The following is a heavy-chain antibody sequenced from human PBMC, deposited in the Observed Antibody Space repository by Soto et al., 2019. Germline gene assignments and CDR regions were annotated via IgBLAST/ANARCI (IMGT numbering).Heavy chain of an antibody. Sequence: QVQLMQSGTGVKKPGASVKVSCKSSGYTFTSYGISLVRQAPGQVLEWTGWISVYNGNTNYAQKLLGRVTMTTDTSTSTAYMELRSLRSEVPDVNSCARAPEVHSSSWSGTHCYYGMDVWGQGTTVTVSS. J-gene: IGHJ6*02. CDR3: ARAPEVHSSSWSGTHCYYGMDV. CDR1: GYTFTSYG. V-gene: IGHV1-18*01. CDR2: ISVYNGNT. D-gene: IGHD6-13*01.